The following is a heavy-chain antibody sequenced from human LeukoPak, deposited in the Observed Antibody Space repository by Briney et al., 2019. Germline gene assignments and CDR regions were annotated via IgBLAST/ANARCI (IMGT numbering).Heavy chain of an antibody. CDR3: ARQDLYYYYGMDV. J-gene: IGHJ6*02. CDR1: GGSISSSSYY. V-gene: IGHV4-39*01. CDR2: IYYGGST. Sequence: SETLSLTCTVSGGSISSSSYYWGWIRQPPGKGLEWIGSIYYGGSTYYNPSLKSRFTISVDTSKNQFSLKVSSVTAADTAVYYCARQDLYYYYGMDVWGQGTTVTVSS.